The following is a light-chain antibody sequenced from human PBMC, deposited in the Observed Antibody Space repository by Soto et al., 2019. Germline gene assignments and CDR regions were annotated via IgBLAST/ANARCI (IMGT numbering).Light chain of an antibody. CDR1: QSVSSD. V-gene: IGKV3-15*01. J-gene: IGKJ4*01. CDR3: QQYNSWPLT. Sequence: EIVMTQPPATLSVSPGERATLSCRASQSVSSDLAWYQQKPGQAPRLLIYDASTRATGVPVRFSGSGSGKEFTLTITTLQSEDVAIYYCQQYNSWPLTFGGGTEVEIK. CDR2: DAS.